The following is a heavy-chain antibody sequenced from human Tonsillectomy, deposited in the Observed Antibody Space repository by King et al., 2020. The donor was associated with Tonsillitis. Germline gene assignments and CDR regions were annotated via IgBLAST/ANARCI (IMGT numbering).Heavy chain of an antibody. CDR1: GFTFSNAW. V-gene: IGHV3-15*01. J-gene: IGHJ4*02. Sequence: VQLVESGGGLVKPGGSLRLSCAASGFTFSNAWLSGVRLAPGKGLEWVGRIKSKTDGGTTDYAAPVKGRLTISRDYSKNTLYLQMNSLKTEDTAVYYCTTTYYYDSSGYRPFDYWGQGTLVTVSS. CDR2: IKSKTDGGTT. D-gene: IGHD3-22*01. CDR3: TTTYYYDSSGYRPFDY.